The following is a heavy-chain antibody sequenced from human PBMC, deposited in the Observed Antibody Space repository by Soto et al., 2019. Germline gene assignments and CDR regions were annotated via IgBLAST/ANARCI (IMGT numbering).Heavy chain of an antibody. Sequence: ASVKVSCKASGYTFTSYGISWVRQAPGQGLEWVGWISAYNGNSNYAQKYHGRVTMTRNTSISTAYMELSSLRSEDTAVYYCARERTVAGNDYWGQGTLVTVSS. V-gene: IGHV1-18*01. CDR3: ARERTVAGNDY. CDR2: ISAYNGNS. J-gene: IGHJ4*02. D-gene: IGHD6-19*01. CDR1: GYTFTSYG.